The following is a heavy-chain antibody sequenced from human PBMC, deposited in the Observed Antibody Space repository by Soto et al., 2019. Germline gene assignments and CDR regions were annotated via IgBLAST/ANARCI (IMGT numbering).Heavy chain of an antibody. Sequence: GASVKVSCKASGGTFSSYAISWVRQAPGQGLEWMGGIIPIFGTANYAQKFQGRVTITADESTSTAYMELSSLRSEDTAVYYCAREDIVVVPAAPRIAAAGRYYYYGMDVWGQGTTVTVSS. J-gene: IGHJ6*02. D-gene: IGHD2-2*01. CDR2: IIPIFGTA. CDR1: GGTFSSYA. CDR3: AREDIVVVPAAPRIAAAGRYYYYGMDV. V-gene: IGHV1-69*13.